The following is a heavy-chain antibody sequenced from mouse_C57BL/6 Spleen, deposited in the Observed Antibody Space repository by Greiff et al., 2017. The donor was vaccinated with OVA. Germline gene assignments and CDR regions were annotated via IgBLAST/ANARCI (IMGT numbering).Heavy chain of an antibody. D-gene: IGHD2-4*01. CDR1: GYTFTDYY. Sequence: EVQLQQSGPELVKPGASVKISCKASGYTFTDYYINWVKQSHGKSLEWIGDINPNNGGTSYNQKFKGKATLTVDKSSSTAYMELRSLTSEDSAVYYCARVYYDYDGFAYWGQGTLVTVSA. CDR2: INPNNGGT. J-gene: IGHJ3*01. V-gene: IGHV1-26*01. CDR3: ARVYYDYDGFAY.